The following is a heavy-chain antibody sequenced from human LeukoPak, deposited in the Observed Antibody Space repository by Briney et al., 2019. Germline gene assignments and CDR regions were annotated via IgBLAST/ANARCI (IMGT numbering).Heavy chain of an antibody. Sequence: PGGSLRLSCAASGFTFSSYGMHWVRQAPGKGLEWVAYIRNDGSNKYYADSVKGRFTISRDNSKNTLYLQMNSLRAEDTAVYYCLSLDTADYWGQGTLVTVSS. D-gene: IGHD5-18*01. CDR3: LSLDTADY. V-gene: IGHV3-30*02. CDR1: GFTFSSYG. CDR2: IRNDGSNK. J-gene: IGHJ4*02.